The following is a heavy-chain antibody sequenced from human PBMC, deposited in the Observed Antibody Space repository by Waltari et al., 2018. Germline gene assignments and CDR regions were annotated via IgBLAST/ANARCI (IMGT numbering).Heavy chain of an antibody. CDR3: ARLTYYYDSSGYSVFDY. CDR2: IYPSYSDT. J-gene: IGHJ4*02. Sequence: EVQLVQSGAEVKKPGESLKISCKGSGYSFTSYWIGWVRQMPGKGLEWMGSIYPSYSDTSYSPSVQGQVTISADKSISTAYLQWSSLKASDTAMYYCARLTYYYDSSGYSVFDYWGQGTLVTVSS. CDR1: GYSFTSYW. D-gene: IGHD3-22*01. V-gene: IGHV5-51*03.